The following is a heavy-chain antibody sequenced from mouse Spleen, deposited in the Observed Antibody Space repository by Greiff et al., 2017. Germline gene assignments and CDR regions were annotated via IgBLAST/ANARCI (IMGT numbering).Heavy chain of an antibody. J-gene: IGHJ4*01. Sequence: VQLQQSGPELVRPGVSVKISCKGSGYTFTDYAMHWVKQSHAKSLEWIGVISTYYGNTNYNQKFKGKATMTVDKSSSTAYMELARLTSEDSAIYYCARFLRNYAMDYWGQGTSVTVSS. V-gene: IGHV1-67*01. CDR1: GYTFTDYA. CDR2: ISTYYGNT. CDR3: ARFLRNYAMDY. D-gene: IGHD2-12*01.